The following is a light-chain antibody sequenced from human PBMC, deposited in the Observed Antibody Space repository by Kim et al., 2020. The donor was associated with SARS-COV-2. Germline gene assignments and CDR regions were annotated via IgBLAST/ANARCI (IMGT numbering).Light chain of an antibody. J-gene: IGKJ2*01. CDR2: DVS. CDR1: QTIRPW. V-gene: IGKV1-5*01. CDR3: QQYDSYSYT. Sequence: DIQMTQSPSTLSASVGDRVTITCRASQTIRPWLAWYQQKPGKAPNLLIYDVSGLQSGVPSRFSGSGSGTEFTLTITGLQPDDFATYYCQQYDSYSYTFGQGTKLEI.